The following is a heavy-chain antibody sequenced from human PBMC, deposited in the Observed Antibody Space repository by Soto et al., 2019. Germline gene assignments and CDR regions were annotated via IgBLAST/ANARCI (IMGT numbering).Heavy chain of an antibody. CDR2: IYDSGTT. Sequence: SETLSLTCTVSGGSISSGGYYWSWIRQPPGKGLEWIGCIYDSGTTYYNPSLKSRVTISMDMSKNQYSLRLSSVTAADTSVYYCARAADYDFLLDVWGQGTTVTVSS. CDR3: ARAADYDFLLDV. V-gene: IGHV4-31*03. CDR1: GGSISSGGYY. J-gene: IGHJ6*02. D-gene: IGHD3-3*01.